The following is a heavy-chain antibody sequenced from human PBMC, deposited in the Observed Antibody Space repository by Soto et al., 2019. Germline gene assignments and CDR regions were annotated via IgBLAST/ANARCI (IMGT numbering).Heavy chain of an antibody. Sequence: GGSMRLSCAVSGFTFSSYSMNWVRQAPGKGLEWVSSIRSSSSTIYYADSVRGRLTTSRDKAKNPLYLQMNRLRDEHTAVYYCAWSFDYWGQGTLVTVSS. CDR2: IRSSSSTI. V-gene: IGHV3-48*02. J-gene: IGHJ4*02. CDR3: AWSFDY. CDR1: GFTFSSYS.